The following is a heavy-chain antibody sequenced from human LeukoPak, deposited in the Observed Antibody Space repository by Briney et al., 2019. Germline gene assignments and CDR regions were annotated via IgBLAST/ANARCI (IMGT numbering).Heavy chain of an antibody. Sequence: GESLKISCKISGYSFTDYWIGWVRQMPGKGLEWMGLIYPGDSDTRYSPSFQGQVTFSVDTSISTAYLQLSGLRASDTAIYYCVRFGLTSSLDYWGQGTLVTVSS. CDR1: GYSFTDYW. CDR3: VRFGLTSSLDY. V-gene: IGHV5-51*01. J-gene: IGHJ4*02. CDR2: IYPGDSDT. D-gene: IGHD6-13*01.